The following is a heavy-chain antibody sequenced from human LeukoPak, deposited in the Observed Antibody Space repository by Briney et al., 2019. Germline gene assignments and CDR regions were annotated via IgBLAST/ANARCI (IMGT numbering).Heavy chain of an antibody. Sequence: PGGSLRLSCAASGFTFSSYSMNWVRQAPGKGLEWVSSISSSSSYIYYAVSVKGRFTISRDNAKNSLYLQMNSLRAEDTAVYYCARSEAYSSGCGYWGQGTLVTVSS. D-gene: IGHD6-19*01. CDR2: ISSSSSYI. CDR3: ARSEAYSSGCGY. J-gene: IGHJ4*02. V-gene: IGHV3-21*01. CDR1: GFTFSSYS.